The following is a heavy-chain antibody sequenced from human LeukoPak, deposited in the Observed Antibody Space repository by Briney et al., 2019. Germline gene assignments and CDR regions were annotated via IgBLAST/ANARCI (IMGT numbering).Heavy chain of an antibody. D-gene: IGHD3-3*01. CDR3: ARGARFTILGYFDY. CDR2: INHSGST. J-gene: IGHJ4*02. CDR1: GGSFSGYY. V-gene: IGHV4-34*01. Sequence: PSETLSLTCAVYGGSFSGYYWSWIRQPPGKGLEWIGEINHSGSTNYNPSLKSRVTISGDTSKNQFSLKLSSVTAADTAVYYCARGARFTILGYFDYWGQGTLVTVSS.